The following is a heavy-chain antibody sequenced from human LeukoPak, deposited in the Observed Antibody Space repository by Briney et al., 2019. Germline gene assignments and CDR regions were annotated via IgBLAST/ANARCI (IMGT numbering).Heavy chain of an antibody. Sequence: GESLRLSCAASGLTFSSYGMHWVRQAPGKGLEWVAFIRYDGSNKYYADSVKGRFTMSRDNSKNTLYLQMNSLRAEDTAVYYCAKGGMARGVIDYWGQGTLVTVSS. CDR3: AKGGMARGVIDY. D-gene: IGHD3-10*01. CDR2: IRYDGSNK. V-gene: IGHV3-30*02. CDR1: GLTFSSYG. J-gene: IGHJ4*02.